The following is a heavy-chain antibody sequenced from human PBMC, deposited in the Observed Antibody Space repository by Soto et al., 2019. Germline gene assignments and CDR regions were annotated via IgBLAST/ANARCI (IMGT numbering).Heavy chain of an antibody. CDR1: GFTLSNIG. J-gene: IGHJ4*02. CDR3: AKESGGERYAAYFDL. V-gene: IGHV3-30*18. D-gene: IGHD2-21*01. CDR2: ISAGGHTK. Sequence: QVQLVESGGGVVQPGTSLRLACAASGFTLSNIGMQWVRQAPGKGLEWVAVISAGGHTKYYADSVKGRFTISRDNSKNTLSLQMNSLRTEDTAVYYCAKESGGERYAAYFDLWGQGTLVTVSA.